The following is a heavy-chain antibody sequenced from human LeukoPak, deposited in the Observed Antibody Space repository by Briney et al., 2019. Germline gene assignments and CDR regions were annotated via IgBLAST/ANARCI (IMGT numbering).Heavy chain of an antibody. CDR1: GYTFTGYY. D-gene: IGHD2-8*02. CDR2: INPNSGGT. J-gene: IGHJ4*02. Sequence: ASVKVSCKASGYTFTGYYTHWVRQAPGQGLEWMGWINPNSGGTNYAQKFQGRVTMTRDTSISTAYMELSRLRSDDTAVYYCARDPRGKGTGGVDYWGQGTLVTVSS. V-gene: IGHV1-2*02. CDR3: ARDPRGKGTGGVDY.